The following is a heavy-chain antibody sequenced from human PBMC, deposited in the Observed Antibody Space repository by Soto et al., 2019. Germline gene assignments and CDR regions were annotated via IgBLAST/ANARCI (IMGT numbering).Heavy chain of an antibody. J-gene: IGHJ4*02. CDR3: ARRPIYGSGSYYSL. D-gene: IGHD3-10*01. Sequence: ASVKVSCKASGYTFTSYDINWVRQATGQGLEWMGWMNPNSGNTGYAQKFQGRVTMTRNTSISTAYMELSSLRSEDTAVYYCARRPIYGSGSYYSLWGQGTLVTVSS. CDR1: GYTFTSYD. V-gene: IGHV1-8*01. CDR2: MNPNSGNT.